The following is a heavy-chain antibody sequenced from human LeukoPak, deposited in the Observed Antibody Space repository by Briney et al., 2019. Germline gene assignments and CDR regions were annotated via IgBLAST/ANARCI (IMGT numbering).Heavy chain of an antibody. CDR2: IHGGDSSGVTT. Sequence: GGSLRLSCAASGFTLYHYGMSWVRQAPGKRLEWVSSIHGGDSSGVTTFYADSVKGRFTISRDNAKNSLYLQMNSLRAEDTAVYYCAREGGGSYDAFDIWGQGTMVTVSS. J-gene: IGHJ3*02. CDR1: GFTLYHYG. D-gene: IGHD2-15*01. V-gene: IGHV3-23*01. CDR3: AREGGGSYDAFDI.